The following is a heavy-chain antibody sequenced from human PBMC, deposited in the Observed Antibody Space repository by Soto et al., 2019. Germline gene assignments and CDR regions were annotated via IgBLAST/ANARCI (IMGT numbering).Heavy chain of an antibody. CDR2: IYYSGST. CDR1: GGSISSGDYY. CDR3: ARDLLHSHYGMDV. Sequence: QVQLQESGPGLVKPSQTLSLTCTVSGGSISSGDYYWSWIRQPPGKGLEWIGYIYYSGSTYYNPSPTSRVTISVDTSKNHFSLELSSVTAADTAVYYCARDLLHSHYGMDVWGQGTTVTVSS. J-gene: IGHJ6*02. V-gene: IGHV4-30-4*01. D-gene: IGHD2-15*01.